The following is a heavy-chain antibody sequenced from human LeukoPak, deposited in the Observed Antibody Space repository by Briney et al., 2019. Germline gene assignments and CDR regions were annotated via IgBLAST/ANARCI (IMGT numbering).Heavy chain of an antibody. J-gene: IGHJ5*02. CDR3: AKGIYNWFDP. V-gene: IGHV3-23*01. D-gene: IGHD3-3*01. CDR2: ISANGGNT. CDR1: GFTFSTYA. Sequence: GGSLRLSCAASGFTFSTYAMSWVRQAPGSGLDWVSTISANGGNTYSADSVKGRFTISRDNSKNTLDLQMNSLTAEDTAVYYCAKGIYNWFDPWGQGTLVTVSS.